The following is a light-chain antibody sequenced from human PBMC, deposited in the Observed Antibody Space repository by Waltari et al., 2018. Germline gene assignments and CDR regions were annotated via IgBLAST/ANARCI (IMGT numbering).Light chain of an antibody. J-gene: IGKJ3*01. CDR2: GAS. V-gene: IGKV3-15*01. CDR1: QSVDND. CDR3: QQYNTWPLS. Sequence: EIVMTQSPVTLSVSLGEGATLSCRASQSVDNDLAWYQQKPGQAPSLVIYGASTRATGVPGRFSGGGSGTEFTLTISSLQSEDFAVYYCQQYNTWPLSVGPGTTVDIK.